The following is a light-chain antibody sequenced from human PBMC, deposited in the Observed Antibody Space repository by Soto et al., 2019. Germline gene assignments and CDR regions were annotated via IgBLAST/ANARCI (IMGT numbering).Light chain of an antibody. CDR3: YQYNNWWIT. Sequence: EIVMTQSPATLSVSPGERATLSCRASQSVSSNLAWYQQKPGQAPRLLIYGASTRATGIPARFSGSGSGTEFTLTISSLQSEDFAVYYCYQYNNWWITFCQGTRLEIK. V-gene: IGKV3-15*01. CDR2: GAS. J-gene: IGKJ5*01. CDR1: QSVSSN.